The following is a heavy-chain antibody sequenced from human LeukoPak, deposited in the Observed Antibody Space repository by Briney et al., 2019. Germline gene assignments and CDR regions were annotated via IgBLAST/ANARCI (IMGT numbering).Heavy chain of an antibody. CDR1: GFTFSSYS. Sequence: GGSLRLSCAASGFTFSSYSMNWVRQAPGKGLEWVSYISSSGTTIHYADSVKGRFTISRDNAKNSLYLQMNSLRAEDTAVYYCAGVPGFWNAWGQGTLVTVSS. CDR3: AGVPGFWNA. D-gene: IGHD3-3*01. CDR2: ISSSGTTI. J-gene: IGHJ5*02. V-gene: IGHV3-48*01.